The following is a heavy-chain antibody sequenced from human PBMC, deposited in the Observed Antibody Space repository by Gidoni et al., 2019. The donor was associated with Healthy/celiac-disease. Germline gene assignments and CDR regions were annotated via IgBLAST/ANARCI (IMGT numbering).Heavy chain of an antibody. CDR2: IYQSGGT. J-gene: IGHJ5*02. CDR3: ARGLFQNWCDP. CDR1: GYSISSGYY. Sequence: QVQLQESGPGLVKPSETLSLTCAVSGYSISSGYYWGWIRQPPGKGLEWIGSIYQSGGTYYNPSLKSRVTISVDTSKNQFSLKLSSVTAADTAVYYCARGLFQNWCDPWGQGTLVTVSS. V-gene: IGHV4-38-2*01.